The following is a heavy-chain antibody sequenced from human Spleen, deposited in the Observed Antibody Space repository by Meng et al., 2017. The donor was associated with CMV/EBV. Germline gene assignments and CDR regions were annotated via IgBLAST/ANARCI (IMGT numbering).Heavy chain of an antibody. CDR2: IRSKGYGYAT. J-gene: IGHJ6*02. Sequence: GGSLRLSCAASGFTFSGSAMHWVRQASGKGLEWVGRIRSKGYGYATAYSAAVKGRFTISRDDSKNTAFLQMNSLQTEDTAVYYCVRGLDVWGQGTTVTVS. V-gene: IGHV3-73*01. CDR1: GFTFSGSA. CDR3: VRGLDV.